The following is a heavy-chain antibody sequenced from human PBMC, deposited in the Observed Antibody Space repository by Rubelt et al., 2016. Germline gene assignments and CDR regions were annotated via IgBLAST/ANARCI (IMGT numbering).Heavy chain of an antibody. CDR2: ISSNGGST. Sequence: SGFTFSSYAMHWVRQAPGKGLEYVSAISSNGGSTYYADSVKGRFTISRDNSKNTLYLQMSSLRAEDTAVYYCASPGPFGPSYYYYGMDVWGQGTTVTVSS. V-gene: IGHV3-64D*09. D-gene: IGHD3-16*01. CDR1: GFTFSSYA. J-gene: IGHJ6*02. CDR3: ASPGPFGPSYYYYGMDV.